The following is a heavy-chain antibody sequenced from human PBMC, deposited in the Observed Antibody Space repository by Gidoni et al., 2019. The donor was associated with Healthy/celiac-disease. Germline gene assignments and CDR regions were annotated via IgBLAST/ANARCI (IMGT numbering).Heavy chain of an antibody. CDR3: ARWGRGAVPPHYYYGMDV. Sequence: QVQLVQSGAEVKKPGASVKVSCTASGYTFTGDYIHWVRQAPGQGPEWMAWINPNSGGTNYAQKFQGRVTVTRDSSISTAYMEVTRLRSDDKAVYYCARWGRGAVPPHYYYGMDVWGRGTTVTVS. J-gene: IGHJ6*02. CDR2: INPNSGGT. V-gene: IGHV1-2*02. D-gene: IGHD3-16*01. CDR1: GYTFTGDY.